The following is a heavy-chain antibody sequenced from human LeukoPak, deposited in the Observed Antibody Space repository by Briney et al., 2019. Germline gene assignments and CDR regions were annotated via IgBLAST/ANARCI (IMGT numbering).Heavy chain of an antibody. CDR1: GFTFSSYG. Sequence: GGSLRLSCAASGFTFSSYGMHWVRQAPGKGLEWVAVISYDGSNKYYADSVKGRFTISRDNSKNTLYLQMNCLRAEDTAVYYCARGPYYDSSGPFDYWGQGTLVTVSS. CDR2: ISYDGSNK. J-gene: IGHJ4*02. CDR3: ARGPYYDSSGPFDY. V-gene: IGHV3-30*03. D-gene: IGHD3-22*01.